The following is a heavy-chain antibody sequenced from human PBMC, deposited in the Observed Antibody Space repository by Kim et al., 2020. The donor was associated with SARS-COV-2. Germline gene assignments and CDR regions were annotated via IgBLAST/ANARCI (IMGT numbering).Heavy chain of an antibody. CDR2: ISWNSGSI. Sequence: GGSLRLSCAASGFTFDDYAMHWVRQAPGKGLEWVSGISWNSGSIGYADSVKGRFTISRDNAKNSLYLQMNSLRAEDTALYYCAKGSSIAVAVLGFDYWGQGTLVTVSS. J-gene: IGHJ4*02. CDR3: AKGSSIAVAVLGFDY. CDR1: GFTFDDYA. D-gene: IGHD6-19*01. V-gene: IGHV3-9*01.